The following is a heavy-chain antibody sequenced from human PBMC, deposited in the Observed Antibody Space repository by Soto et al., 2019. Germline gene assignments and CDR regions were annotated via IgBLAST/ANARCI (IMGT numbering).Heavy chain of an antibody. Sequence: SETLSLTGTVSGGSISSYYWSWIRQPAGKGLEWIGRIYTSGSTNYNPSLKSRVTMSVDTSKNQFSLKLSSVTAADTAMYYCARGLRYYYDSSGYYYPWGQGTLVTVSS. J-gene: IGHJ5*02. CDR2: IYTSGST. CDR1: GGSISSYY. CDR3: ARGLRYYYDSSGYYYP. V-gene: IGHV4-4*07. D-gene: IGHD3-22*01.